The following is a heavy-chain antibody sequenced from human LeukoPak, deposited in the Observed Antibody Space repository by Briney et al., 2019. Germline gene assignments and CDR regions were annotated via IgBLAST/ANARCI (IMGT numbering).Heavy chain of an antibody. CDR1: GYTFTSYG. J-gene: IGHJ3*02. Sequence: ASVKVSCKASGYTFTSYGISWVRQAPGQGLEWMGWISAYNGNTNYAQKLQGRVTMTTDTSTSTAYMELRSLRSDDTAVYYCASSSRGYSYGGDAFDIWGQGTMVTVSS. CDR2: ISAYNGNT. V-gene: IGHV1-18*01. D-gene: IGHD5-18*01. CDR3: ASSSRGYSYGGDAFDI.